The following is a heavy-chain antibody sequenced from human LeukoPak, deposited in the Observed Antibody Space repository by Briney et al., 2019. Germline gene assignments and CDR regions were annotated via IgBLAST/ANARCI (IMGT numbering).Heavy chain of an antibody. Sequence: ASVKVSCKASGYIFTSYGISWVRQAPGQGLEWMGWISAYIGDTNYAQKFQGRVTVTTDTSTTTAYMELRSLRSDDSAVYYCARRSGYDRRMGTLDFWGQGTLVTVSS. D-gene: IGHD5-12*01. V-gene: IGHV1-18*01. CDR3: ARRSGYDRRMGTLDF. CDR2: ISAYIGDT. CDR1: GYIFTSYG. J-gene: IGHJ4*02.